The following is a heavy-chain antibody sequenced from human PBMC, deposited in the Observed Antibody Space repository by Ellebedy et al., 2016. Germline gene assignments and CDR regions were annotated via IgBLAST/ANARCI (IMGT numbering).Heavy chain of an antibody. CDR3: AKVRSPDYSNNYDLDV. Sequence: GGSLRLXXAASGFTFNRYDIHWVRQAPGKGLEWVAAISDDGSGKYYTDSVKGRFTISRDNSKIRVYLQMNSLRVEDTAVYSCAKVRSPDYSNNYDLDVWGQGTTVTVSS. J-gene: IGHJ6*02. CDR2: ISDDGSGK. D-gene: IGHD1/OR15-1a*01. CDR1: GFTFNRYD. V-gene: IGHV3-30*18.